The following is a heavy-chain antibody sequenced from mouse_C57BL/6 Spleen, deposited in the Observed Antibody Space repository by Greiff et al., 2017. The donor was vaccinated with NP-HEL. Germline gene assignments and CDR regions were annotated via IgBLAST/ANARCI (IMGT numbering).Heavy chain of an antibody. CDR2: IDPSDSYT. D-gene: IGHD1-1*01. Sequence: QVQLQQPGAELVMPGASVKLSCKASGYTFTSYWMHWVKQRPGQGLEWIGEIDPSDSYTNYNQKFKGKSTLTVDKSSSTVYMQLSSLTSEDSAVYYCARGGGSSPWYFDVWGTGTTVTVSS. J-gene: IGHJ1*03. CDR3: ARGGGSSPWYFDV. CDR1: GYTFTSYW. V-gene: IGHV1-69*01.